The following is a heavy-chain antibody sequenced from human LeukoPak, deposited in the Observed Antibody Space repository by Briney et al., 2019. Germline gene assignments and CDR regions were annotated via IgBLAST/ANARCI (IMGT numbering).Heavy chain of an antibody. D-gene: IGHD5-18*01. CDR1: GFTFSSYG. Sequence: GGSLRLSCAASGFTFSSYGMHWVRQAPGKGLEWVAVIWYDGSNKYYADSVKGRFTISRDNSKNTLYLQMNSLRAEDTAVYYCARGISSYGYFLDYWGQGTLVTVSS. CDR3: ARGISSYGYFLDY. J-gene: IGHJ4*02. V-gene: IGHV3-33*08. CDR2: IWYDGSNK.